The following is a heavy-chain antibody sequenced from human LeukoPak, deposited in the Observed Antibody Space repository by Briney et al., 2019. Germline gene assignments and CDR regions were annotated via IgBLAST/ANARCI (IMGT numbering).Heavy chain of an antibody. J-gene: IGHJ4*03. CDR2: ISGNGRDT. V-gene: IGHV3-23*01. CDR1: GFIFRSFA. Sequence: GGSLRLSCEGSGFIFRSFAMNWVRQVPGKGLEWVSSISGNGRDTYYADSVKGRFAISRDSPKNTLCLQMNSLLTDDTAVYYCTKDQEVATIGGYFDSWGQGALVTVSS. D-gene: IGHD5-24*01. CDR3: TKDQEVATIGGYFDS.